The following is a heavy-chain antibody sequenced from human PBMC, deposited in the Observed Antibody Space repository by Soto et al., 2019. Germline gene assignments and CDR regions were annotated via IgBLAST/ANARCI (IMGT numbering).Heavy chain of an antibody. CDR1: GFTFSSYA. J-gene: IGHJ6*02. CDR2: ISYDGSNK. V-gene: IGHV3-30-3*01. CDR3: ARDLERSWHYYYYGLDV. Sequence: QVQLVESGGGVVQPGRSLRLSCAASGFTFSSYAMHWVRQAPGKGLEWVAVISYDGSNKYYADSVKGRFTISRDNSKNARYLQMNSLRAEDTAVYYCARDLERSWHYYYYGLDVWVQGTTVTVSS. D-gene: IGHD6-13*01.